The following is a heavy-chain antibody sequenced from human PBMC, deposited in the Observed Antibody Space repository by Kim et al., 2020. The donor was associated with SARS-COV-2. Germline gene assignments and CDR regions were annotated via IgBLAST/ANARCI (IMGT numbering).Heavy chain of an antibody. D-gene: IGHD3-10*01. CDR1: GFTFSSYS. Sequence: GGSLRLSCAASGFTFSSYSMNWVRQAPGKGLEWVSSISSSSSYIYYADSVKGRFTISRDNAKNSLYLQMNSLRAEDTAVYYCAREHPVRGVTDYWGQGTLVTVSS. CDR2: ISSSSSYI. V-gene: IGHV3-21*01. J-gene: IGHJ4*02. CDR3: AREHPVRGVTDY.